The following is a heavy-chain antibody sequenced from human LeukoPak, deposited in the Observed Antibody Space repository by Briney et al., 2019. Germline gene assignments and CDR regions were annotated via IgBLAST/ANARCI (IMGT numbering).Heavy chain of an antibody. CDR1: GYTFTSYG. V-gene: IGHV1-18*01. CDR2: ISAYNGNT. J-gene: IGHJ5*02. CDR3: ARDGVDIVATPSWFDP. Sequence: RASVKVSFKASGYTFTSYGISWVRQAPGQGREWMGWISAYNGNTNYAQKLQGRVTMTTDTSTSTAYMELRSLRSDDTAVYYCARDGVDIVATPSWFDPWGQGTLVTVSS. D-gene: IGHD5-12*01.